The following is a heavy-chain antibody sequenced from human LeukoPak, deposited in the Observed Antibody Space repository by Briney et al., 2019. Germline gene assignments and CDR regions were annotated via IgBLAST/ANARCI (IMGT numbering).Heavy chain of an antibody. D-gene: IGHD2/OR15-2a*01. CDR3: ARQTWRFYENRKDDYYGMDV. V-gene: IGHV1-2*02. CDR2: INPNSGGT. J-gene: IGHJ6*02. CDR1: GYTFTGYY. Sequence: ASVKVSCKASGYTFTGYYMHWVRQAPRQGLEWMGWINPNSGGTNYAQKFQVRVTMTRDTSISTAYMELSRLRSDDTAVYHCARQTWRFYENRKDDYYGMDVWGQGTTVTVSS.